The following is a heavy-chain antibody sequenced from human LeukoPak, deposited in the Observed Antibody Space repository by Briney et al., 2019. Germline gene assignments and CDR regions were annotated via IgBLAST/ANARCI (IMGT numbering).Heavy chain of an antibody. V-gene: IGHV1-8*01. Sequence: ASVKVSCKASGYTFTSFDINWVRQATGQGLEWMGWMNPHSGNTGYAQKLQGRVTLTRDMSTGTDYLELSSLGSEDTAVYYCARDNSVRDEAWWFNPWGQGTLVTVSS. J-gene: IGHJ5*02. D-gene: IGHD5-24*01. CDR1: GYTFTSFD. CDR3: ARDNSVRDEAWWFNP. CDR2: MNPHSGNT.